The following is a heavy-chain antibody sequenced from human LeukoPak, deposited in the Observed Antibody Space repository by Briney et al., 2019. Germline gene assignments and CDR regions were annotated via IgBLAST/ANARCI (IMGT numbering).Heavy chain of an antibody. CDR1: GFTFDDYG. Sequence: PGGSLRLSCAASGFTFDDYGMHWVRQAPGKVLEWVSCISWDIGSIVYADSVKGRFTISRDNAKNSLYLQMNSLRAEDTALYYCAKGGPYDILTGPNNWFDPWGQGTLVTVSS. CDR3: AKGGPYDILTGPNNWFDP. J-gene: IGHJ5*02. CDR2: ISWDIGSI. D-gene: IGHD3-9*01. V-gene: IGHV3-9*01.